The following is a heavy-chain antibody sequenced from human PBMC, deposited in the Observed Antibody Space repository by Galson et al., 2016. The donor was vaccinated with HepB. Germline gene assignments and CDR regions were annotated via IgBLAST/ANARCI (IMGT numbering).Heavy chain of an antibody. V-gene: IGHV1-46*01. CDR1: RYTFTNFY. Sequence: SRYTFTNFYIHWVRQGPGQGLEWMGIVNPSGGSTNYAQKFRGRVTMTRDTSTSTVYMDGSSLRSEDTAVYYCARDPGGLESYYLNSWGQGTLVTVSS. J-gene: IGHJ4*02. CDR3: ARDPGGLESYYLNS. CDR2: VNPSGGST. D-gene: IGHD3-10*01.